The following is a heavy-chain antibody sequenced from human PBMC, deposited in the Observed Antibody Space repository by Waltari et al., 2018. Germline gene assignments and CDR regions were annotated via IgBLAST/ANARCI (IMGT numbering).Heavy chain of an antibody. CDR1: GYAFSGFY. D-gene: IGHD3-16*02. CDR2: INPNSGDT. J-gene: IGHJ3*01. CDR3: ARDQYGGYPPNAFDL. V-gene: IGHV1-2*02. Sequence: QAQLMQSGAEGKQPGASVKVSCKASGYAFSGFYIHWVRQAPGQGLEWMGWINPNSGDTHHAQKFQDSVTLTRDTSITTTYLELSSLTSDDAAVYFCARDQYGGYPPNAFDLWGQGTKVTVSS.